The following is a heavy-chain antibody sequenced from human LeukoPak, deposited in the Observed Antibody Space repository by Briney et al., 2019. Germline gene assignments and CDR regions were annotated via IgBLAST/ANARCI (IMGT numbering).Heavy chain of an antibody. V-gene: IGHV4-34*01. CDR3: ARAGARGYCSSTSCYRRGYFDY. CDR2: INHSGST. D-gene: IGHD2-2*02. J-gene: IGHJ4*02. CDR1: GGSFSGYY. Sequence: AETLSLTCAVYGGSFSGYYWSGIRQPPGKGLEWIGEINHSGSTNYNPSLKSRVTISVATSKNQFSLKLSSVTAADTAVYYCARAGARGYCSSTSCYRRGYFDYWGQGTLVTVSS.